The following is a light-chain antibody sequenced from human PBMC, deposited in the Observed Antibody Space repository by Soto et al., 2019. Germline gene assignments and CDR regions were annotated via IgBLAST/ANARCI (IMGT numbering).Light chain of an antibody. V-gene: IGKV3-20*01. CDR1: QSVSNNY. J-gene: IGKJ4*01. CDR3: QQYNHWPLT. Sequence: EIVLTQSPGTLSLSPGERATLSCRASQSVSNNYLAWYQQKPGQAPRLLIYGASNRATGIPDRFSGSGSGTDFTLTISSLQSEDFAVYYCQQYNHWPLTFGGGTKVEIK. CDR2: GAS.